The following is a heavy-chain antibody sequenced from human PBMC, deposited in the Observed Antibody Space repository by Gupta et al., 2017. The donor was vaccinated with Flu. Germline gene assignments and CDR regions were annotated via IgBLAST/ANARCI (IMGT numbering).Heavy chain of an antibody. CDR2: IYSGGST. CDR1: GFTVSSNY. J-gene: IGHJ5*02. V-gene: IGHV3-53*02. D-gene: IGHD1-1*01. CDR3: ASTSAHPNWYWFDP. Sequence: EVQLVETGGGLIQPGGSLRLSCAASGFTVSSNYMSWVRQAPGKGLEWVSVIYSGGSTYYADSVKGRFTISRDNSKNTLYLQMNSLRAEDTAVYYCASTSAHPNWYWFDPWGQGTLVTVSS.